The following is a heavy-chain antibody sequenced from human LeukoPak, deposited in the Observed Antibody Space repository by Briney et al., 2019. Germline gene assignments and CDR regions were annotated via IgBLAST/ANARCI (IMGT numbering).Heavy chain of an antibody. CDR3: AKAKWELLGGLFDY. J-gene: IGHJ4*02. CDR2: ISGSGGST. D-gene: IGHD1-26*01. Sequence: GGSLRLSCAASGFTFSSYAMSWVRQAPGKGLEWVSAISGSGGSTYYADSVKGRFTISRDNSKNTLYLQMNSLRAEDTAVYYRAKAKWELLGGLFDYWGQGTLVTVSS. CDR1: GFTFSSYA. V-gene: IGHV3-23*01.